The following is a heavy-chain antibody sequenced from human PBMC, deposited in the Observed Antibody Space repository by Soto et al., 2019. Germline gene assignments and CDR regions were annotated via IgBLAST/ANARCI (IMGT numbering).Heavy chain of an antibody. V-gene: IGHV4-34*01. CDR3: ARGGIRGGRKRDV. J-gene: IGHJ6*03. D-gene: IGHD3-3*02. CDR2: INHSGST. Sequence: SETLSLTCAVYGGSFSGYYWSWIRQPPGKGLEWIGEINHSGSTNYNPSLKSRVTISVDTSKNQFSLKLSSVTAADTAVYYCARGGIRGGRKRDVWGKGPRVTFS. CDR1: GGSFSGYY.